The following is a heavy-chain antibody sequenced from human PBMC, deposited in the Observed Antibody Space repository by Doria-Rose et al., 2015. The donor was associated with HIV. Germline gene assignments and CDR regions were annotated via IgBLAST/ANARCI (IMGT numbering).Heavy chain of an antibody. V-gene: IGHV2-26*01. CDR3: ARIRSSRWYHKYYFDF. J-gene: IGHJ4*02. CDR1: GVSLSSPGMG. CDR2: IFSDDER. Sequence: QVQLVESGPVLVKPTETLTLTCTVSGVSLSSPGMGMSWIRQPPGQALEWLANIFSDDERSYKTSLKSRLTISRGTSKSQVVLTMTDMDPVDTATYYCARIRSSRWYHKYYFDFWGQGTLVIVSA. D-gene: IGHD6-13*01.